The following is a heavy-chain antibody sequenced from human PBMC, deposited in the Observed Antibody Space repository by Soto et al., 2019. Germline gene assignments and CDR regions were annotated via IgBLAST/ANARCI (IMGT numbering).Heavy chain of an antibody. CDR3: AKLGRYYDSSGYYYTDVGAFDI. Sequence: EVQLLESGGSLVQPGGSMRLSCAASGFTFSSYARSWVRQAPGKGLEWVSAISGSGGSTYYADSVKGRFTISRDNSKITLYLQMNSLRAEDTAVYYCAKLGRYYDSSGYYYTDVGAFDIWGQGTMVTVSS. CDR2: ISGSGGST. J-gene: IGHJ3*02. D-gene: IGHD3-22*01. V-gene: IGHV3-23*01. CDR1: GFTFSSYA.